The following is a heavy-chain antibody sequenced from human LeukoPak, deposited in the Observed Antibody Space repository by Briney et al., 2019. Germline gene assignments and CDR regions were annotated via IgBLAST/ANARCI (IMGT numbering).Heavy chain of an antibody. CDR2: IYYSGST. CDR1: GGFISSGDYF. J-gene: IGHJ4*02. CDR3: ARVTITGSTDY. V-gene: IGHV4-61*08. Sequence: SETLSLTCTVSGGFISSGDYFWSWIRQPPGKGLECIGYIYYSGSTNYNPSLKSRVTISVDTSKNQFSLKLSSVTAADTAVYYCARVTITGSTDYWGQGTLVTVSS. D-gene: IGHD1-20*01.